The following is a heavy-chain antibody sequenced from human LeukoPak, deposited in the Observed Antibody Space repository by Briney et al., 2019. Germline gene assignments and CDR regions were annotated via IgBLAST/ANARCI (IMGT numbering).Heavy chain of an antibody. V-gene: IGHV3-23*01. D-gene: IGHD2-2*01. CDR3: AKGGQGVVPAAIAY. J-gene: IGHJ4*02. CDR1: GLTFSSYA. Sequence: GGSLRLSCAASGLTFSSYAMSSVRQAPGKGLEWVSAISGSGGSTYYADSEKGRFTISRDNSKNTLYLQMKSLRAEDTAVYYCAKGGQGVVPAAIAYWGQGTLVTVSS. CDR2: ISGSGGST.